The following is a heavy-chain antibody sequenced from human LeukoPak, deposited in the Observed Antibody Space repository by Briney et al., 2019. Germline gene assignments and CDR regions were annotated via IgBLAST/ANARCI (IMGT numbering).Heavy chain of an antibody. V-gene: IGHV3-30*03. Sequence: GGSLRLSCAASGFTFSSYGMHWVRQAPGKGLEWVAVISYDGSNKYYADSVKGRFTISRDNSKNTLYLQMNSLRADDTAVYYCARYSGSYYYPPAWDLWGQGTLVTVSS. CDR1: GFTFSSYG. D-gene: IGHD1-26*01. CDR2: ISYDGSNK. J-gene: IGHJ4*02. CDR3: ARYSGSYYYPPAWDL.